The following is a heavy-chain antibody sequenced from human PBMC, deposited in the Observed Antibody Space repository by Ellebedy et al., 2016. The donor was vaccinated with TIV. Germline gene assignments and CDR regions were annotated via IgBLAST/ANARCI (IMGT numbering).Heavy chain of an antibody. Sequence: GGSLRLXCAAAGFTFSNAWMNWVRQAPGKGLEWVGRIKSKPDGGTTDYAAPVKGRFTISRDDSKNTVYLQMNSLKIDDTAIYCCATGGYFLDYWGQGTLVTVSS. CDR1: GFTFSNAW. CDR2: IKSKPDGGTT. J-gene: IGHJ4*02. CDR3: ATGGYFLDY. V-gene: IGHV3-15*01.